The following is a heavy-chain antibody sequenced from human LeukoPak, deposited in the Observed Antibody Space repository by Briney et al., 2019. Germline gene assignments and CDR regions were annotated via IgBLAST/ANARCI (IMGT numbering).Heavy chain of an antibody. Sequence: GGSLRLSCAASGFTFSSDWMTWVRQVPGKGLELVANIKPDGSEKYYADSMKGRFTISRDNAKNSLFPQMNSLRGEDTAVYYCGRESRGPTDWGQGTLVTVSS. D-gene: IGHD4-17*01. J-gene: IGHJ4*02. CDR1: GFTFSSDW. V-gene: IGHV3-7*01. CDR3: GRESRGPTD. CDR2: IKPDGSEK.